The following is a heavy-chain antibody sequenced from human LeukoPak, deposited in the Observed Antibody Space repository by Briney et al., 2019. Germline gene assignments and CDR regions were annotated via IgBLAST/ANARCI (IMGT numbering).Heavy chain of an antibody. CDR1: GYSFTSYW. D-gene: IGHD6-13*01. J-gene: IGHJ4*02. CDR2: IYPGDSDT. Sequence: GESLKISCKGSGYSFTSYWIGWVRPMPGKGLEWMGIIYPGDSDTRYSPSFQGQVTISADKSISTAYLQWSSLKASDTAMYYCARMISSSLWYFDYWGQGTLVTVSS. CDR3: ARMISSSLWYFDY. V-gene: IGHV5-51*01.